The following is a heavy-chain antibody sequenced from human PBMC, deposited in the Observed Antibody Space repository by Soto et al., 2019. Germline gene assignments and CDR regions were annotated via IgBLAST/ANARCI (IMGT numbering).Heavy chain of an antibody. Sequence: GGSLRLSCAATGFMFGTYWMSWVRQAPGKGLEWVANIKHDGNEKYYADSVKGRFTVSRDNVKNFLHLQMSSLRGNDTGVYFCVRATLSWGHYYFRGLDVWGQGTTVTVSS. D-gene: IGHD3-22*01. J-gene: IGHJ6*02. CDR3: VRATLSWGHYYFRGLDV. V-gene: IGHV3-7*01. CDR1: GFMFGTYW. CDR2: IKHDGNEK.